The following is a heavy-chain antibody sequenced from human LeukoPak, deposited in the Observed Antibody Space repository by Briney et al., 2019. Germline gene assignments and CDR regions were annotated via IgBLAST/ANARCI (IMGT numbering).Heavy chain of an antibody. J-gene: IGHJ4*02. CDR3: ASTGSLVRGVTDY. CDR2: IIPIFGTA. Sequence: SVKVSCKASGGTFSSYAISWVRQAPGQGLEWMGGIIPIFGTANYAQKLQGRGTITADKSTSTAYMELSSLRSEDTAVYYCASTGSLVRGVTDYWGQGTLVTVSS. D-gene: IGHD3-10*01. CDR1: GGTFSSYA. V-gene: IGHV1-69*06.